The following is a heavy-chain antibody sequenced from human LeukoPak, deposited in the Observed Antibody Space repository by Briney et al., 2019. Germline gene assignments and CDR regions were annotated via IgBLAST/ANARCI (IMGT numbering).Heavy chain of an antibody. D-gene: IGHD6-19*01. V-gene: IGHV3-23*01. CDR1: GFRVSRYG. J-gene: IGHJ4*02. Sequence: GGSLRLSCAVSGFRVSRYGMSWVRQAPGKALEWISAINLNGDTKYYADSVKGRFTISRNHSENTLYLHMNSLRTEDTAAYDCAQGYSSGWYPNWGQGSLVSVSS. CDR2: INLNGDTK. CDR3: AQGYSSGWYPN.